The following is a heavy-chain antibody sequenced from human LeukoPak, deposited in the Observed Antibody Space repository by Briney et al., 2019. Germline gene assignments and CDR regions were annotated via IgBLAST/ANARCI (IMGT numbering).Heavy chain of an antibody. CDR2: IYTSGST. J-gene: IGHJ4*02. D-gene: IGHD3-22*01. V-gene: IGHV4-4*07. CDR3: ARASREYYYDSSGYYDY. CDR1: GGSISSYY. Sequence: SETLSLTCTVSGGSISSYYWSWIRQPAGKGLEWIGRIYTSGSTNYNPSLKGRVTMSVDTSKNQFSLKLSSVTAADTAVYYCARASREYYYDSSGYYDYWGQGTLVTVSS.